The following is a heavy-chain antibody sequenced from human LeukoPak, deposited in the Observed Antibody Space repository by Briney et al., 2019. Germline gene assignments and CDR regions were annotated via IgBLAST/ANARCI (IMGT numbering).Heavy chain of an antibody. CDR3: ASRLYCSNTRCRNFPFAY. CDR2: IIPIFGTA. V-gene: IGHV1-69*01. CDR1: GGTFSSYA. Sequence: SVKVSCKASGGTFSSYAINWVRQAPGQGLEWMGGIIPIFGTANYAQKFQDRATITADESTSTAYMELSSLRSEDTAIYYCASRLYCSNTRCRNFPFAYWGQGTLVTVSS. D-gene: IGHD2-2*01. J-gene: IGHJ4*02.